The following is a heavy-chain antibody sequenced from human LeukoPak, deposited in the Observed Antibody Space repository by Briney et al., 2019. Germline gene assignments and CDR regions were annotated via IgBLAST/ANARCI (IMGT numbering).Heavy chain of an antibody. V-gene: IGHV3-53*01. CDR1: GFTVSSNY. J-gene: IGHJ6*03. CDR2: IYSGGST. D-gene: IGHD3-16*02. Sequence: PGGSLRLSCAASGFTVSSNYMSWVRQAPGKGLEWVSVIYSGGSTYYADSVKGRFTISRDNSKNTLYLQMNSLRAEDTAVYYCARETPYDYVWGSYRYNYYMDVWGKGTTVTISS. CDR3: ARETPYDYVWGSYRYNYYMDV.